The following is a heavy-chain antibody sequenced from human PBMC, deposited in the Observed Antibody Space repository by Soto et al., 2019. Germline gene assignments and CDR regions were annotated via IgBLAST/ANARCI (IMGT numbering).Heavy chain of an antibody. V-gene: IGHV3-21*01. D-gene: IGHD2-15*01. CDR1: GFTFSSRS. CDR3: VPDVVVIAAKGY. J-gene: IGHJ4*02. Sequence: EVQLVESGGGLVKPGGSLRLSCAASGFTFSSRSLNWVRQAPGKGLEWVSSISSTSRHTQYADSVKGRFTISRDNAKNSLYLQMNGLRVEDTAVYYCVPDVVVIAAKGYWGQGSLVTVSS. CDR2: ISSTSRHT.